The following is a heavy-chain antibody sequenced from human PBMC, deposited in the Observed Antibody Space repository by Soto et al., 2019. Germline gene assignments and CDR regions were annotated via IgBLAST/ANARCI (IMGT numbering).Heavy chain of an antibody. V-gene: IGHV4-34*01. J-gene: IGHJ5*02. CDR2: INHSGST. D-gene: IGHD6-6*01. CDR1: GGSFSGYY. CDR3: ATRRIAARRDWFDP. Sequence: TSETLSLTCAVYGGSFSGYYWSWIRQPPGKGLEWIGEINHSGSTNYNPSLKSRVTISVDTSKNQLSLKLSPVTAADTAVYYCATRRIAARRDWFDPWGQGTLVTVSS.